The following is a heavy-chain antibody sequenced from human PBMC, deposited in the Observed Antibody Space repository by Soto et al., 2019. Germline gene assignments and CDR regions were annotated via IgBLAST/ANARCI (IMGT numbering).Heavy chain of an antibody. V-gene: IGHV4-34*01. D-gene: IGHD6-13*01. J-gene: IGHJ4*02. Sequence: SETLSLTCAVYGGSFSGYYWSWIRQPPGKGLEWIGEINQSGSTNYNPSLKSRVTISVDTSKNQFSLKLSSVTAADTAVYYCARTYSSSWSPFDYWGQGTLVTVSS. CDR2: INQSGST. CDR1: GGSFSGYY. CDR3: ARTYSSSWSPFDY.